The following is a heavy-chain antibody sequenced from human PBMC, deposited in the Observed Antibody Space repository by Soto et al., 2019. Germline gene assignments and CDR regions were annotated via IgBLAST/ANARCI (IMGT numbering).Heavy chain of an antibody. Sequence: QVQLQESGPGLVTPSGTMSLTCAVSGRSISGSYWWSWVRQPPGKGLEWIGEIYHSGLTNYNPSLKSRVTISVDKPMNHFSLKLTSVTAADTAVYFCARAEVGVSGIDSWCQGTLVTVSS. CDR1: GRSISGSYW. D-gene: IGHD1-26*01. CDR2: IYHSGLT. V-gene: IGHV4-4*02. CDR3: ARAEVGVSGIDS. J-gene: IGHJ4*02.